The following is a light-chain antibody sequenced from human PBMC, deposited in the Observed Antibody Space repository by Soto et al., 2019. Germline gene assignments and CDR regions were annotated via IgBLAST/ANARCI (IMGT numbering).Light chain of an antibody. CDR3: QQYYSSPLT. CDR2: WAS. J-gene: IGKJ4*01. V-gene: IGKV4-1*01. Sequence: DIVMTQSPDSLAVSLGERATINCKSSQSLLYSSNNKNYLAWYQQKPGQPPKLLIYWASTRESGVPDRFSGSGSGTAFTLTISSLQAEDVAVYYCQQYYSSPLTFGGGTKVEIK. CDR1: QSLLYSSNNKNY.